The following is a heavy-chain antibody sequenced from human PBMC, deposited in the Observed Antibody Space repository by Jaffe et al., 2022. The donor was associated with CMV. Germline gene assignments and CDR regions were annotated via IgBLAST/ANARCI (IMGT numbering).Heavy chain of an antibody. J-gene: IGHJ4*02. D-gene: IGHD2-15*01. CDR2: IKSKTDGGTI. V-gene: IGHV3-15*01. CDR3: SRLVGSDINLYHHY. CDR1: GFTISDAW. Sequence: EVLLVESGGGLVKPGGSLRLSCAASGFTISDAWMTWVRQAPGKGLEWVGRIKSKTDGGTIDYAAPVKGRFTISRDDAKNTLHLQMNSLITEDTAVYYCSRLVGSDINLYHHYWGQGTLVTVSS.